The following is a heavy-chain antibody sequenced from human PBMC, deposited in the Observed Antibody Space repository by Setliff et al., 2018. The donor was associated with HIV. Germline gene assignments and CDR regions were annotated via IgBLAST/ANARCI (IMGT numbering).Heavy chain of an antibody. CDR1: GGSISSTSYY. D-gene: IGHD1-26*01. Sequence: PSETLSLTCSVSGGSISSTSYYWGWIRQPPGKGLEWIGNVYYNGSTYYNPPLKSRVTISIDTSKNQFSLKLSSVTAAATAVYYCARLPLRSGSPIDYWGQGTMVTVSS. CDR2: VYYNGST. CDR3: ARLPLRSGSPIDY. J-gene: IGHJ4*02. V-gene: IGHV4-39*07.